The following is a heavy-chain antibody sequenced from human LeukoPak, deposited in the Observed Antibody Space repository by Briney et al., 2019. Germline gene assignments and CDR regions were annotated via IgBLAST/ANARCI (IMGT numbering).Heavy chain of an antibody. CDR3: ARSGDGYNRGPFDY. CDR2: IYYSGST. CDR1: GGSISSSSYY. D-gene: IGHD5-24*01. Sequence: PSETLSLTCTVSGGSISSSSYYWGWIRQPPGKGLEWIGSIYYSGSTYYNPSLKRRVTISVDTSKNQFSLKLSSVTAADTAVYYCARSGDGYNRGPFDYWGQGTLVTVSS. V-gene: IGHV4-39*07. J-gene: IGHJ4*02.